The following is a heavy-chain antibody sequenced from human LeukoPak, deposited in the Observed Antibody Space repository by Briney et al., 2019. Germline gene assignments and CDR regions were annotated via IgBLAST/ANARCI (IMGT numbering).Heavy chain of an antibody. D-gene: IGHD2-21*02. CDR3: ARDRGDCPDY. J-gene: IGHJ4*02. CDR1: SGSIRSYY. V-gene: IGHV4-4*07. CDR2: IYTNANT. Sequence: SETLSLTCTISSGSIRSYYWSWIRQPAGKGLEWIGRIYTNANTNYHPSLKSRVTMSVDTSKNQFSLKMSSVTAADTAVYYCARDRGDCPDYWGQGTLVTVCS.